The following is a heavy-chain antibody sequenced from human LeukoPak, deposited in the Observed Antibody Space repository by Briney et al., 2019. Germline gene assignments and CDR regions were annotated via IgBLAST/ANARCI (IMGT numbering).Heavy chain of an antibody. Sequence: PGGSLRLSCAASGFPFDVHAMSWVRQAPGKGPEWVATIGGPAETFYADSVKGRFTIFRDNSKYTLYLQMNNLRAEDSALYYCAKDWTSHNGVYDCFDFWGQGTQATVSS. J-gene: IGHJ4*02. V-gene: IGHV3-23*01. CDR2: IGGPAET. D-gene: IGHD3-16*01. CDR3: AKDWTSHNGVYDCFDF. CDR1: GFPFDVHA.